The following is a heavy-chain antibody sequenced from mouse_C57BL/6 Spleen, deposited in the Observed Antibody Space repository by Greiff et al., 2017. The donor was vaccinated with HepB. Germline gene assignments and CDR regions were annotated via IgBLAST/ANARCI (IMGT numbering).Heavy chain of an antibody. CDR1: GYTFTDYE. Sequence: QVHVKQSGAELVRPGASVTLSCKASGYTFTDYEMHWVKQTPVHGLEWIGAIDPETGGTAYNQKFKGKAILTADKSSSTAYMELRSLTSEDSAVYYCTRRTPLYWYFDVWGTGTTVTVSS. J-gene: IGHJ1*03. CDR3: TRRTPLYWYFDV. CDR2: IDPETGGT. V-gene: IGHV1-15*01.